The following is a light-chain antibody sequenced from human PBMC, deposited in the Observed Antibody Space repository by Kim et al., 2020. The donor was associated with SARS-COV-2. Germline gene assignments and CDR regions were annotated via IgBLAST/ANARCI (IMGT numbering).Light chain of an antibody. V-gene: IGKV1-39*01. Sequence: DIQMTHSPFSLSASVGDRVTITCRASQSISSFLNWYQQKPGKAPRLLIYDASSLQTGVPSRFSGSGSGTDFTLTISSLQPEDFATFYCKQSYTIPLTFGGGNKVDIK. CDR3: KQSYTIPLT. J-gene: IGKJ4*01. CDR2: DAS. CDR1: QSISSF.